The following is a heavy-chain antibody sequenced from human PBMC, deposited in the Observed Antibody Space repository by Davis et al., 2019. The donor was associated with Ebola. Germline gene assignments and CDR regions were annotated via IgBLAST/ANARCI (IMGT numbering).Heavy chain of an antibody. CDR3: ARGWLRSGFDY. CDR2: TYYTSKWYN. CDR1: GDSVSGSSGA. Sequence: HSQTLSLTCAISGDSVSGSSGAWNWIRQSPSGGLEWLGRTYYTSKWYNHYASSVKSRTTINPDTSKNQFSLQLNSVTPEDTAVYFCARGWLRSGFDYWGQGTLATVSS. V-gene: IGHV6-1*01. D-gene: IGHD5-12*01. J-gene: IGHJ4*02.